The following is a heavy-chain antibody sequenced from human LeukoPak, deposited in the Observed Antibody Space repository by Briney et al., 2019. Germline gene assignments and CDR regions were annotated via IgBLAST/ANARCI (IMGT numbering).Heavy chain of an antibody. Sequence: PGGSLRLSCTASGFSFSISWMHWVRQAPGKGLVWVSRLGHDETYTSYADSVKGRFTISRDTGKNTLYLQMNSLRAEDTAIYYCARATYNCGGECSPIFANWGQGTLVSVSS. J-gene: IGHJ4*02. CDR1: GFSFSISW. CDR2: LGHDETYT. D-gene: IGHD2-21*01. CDR3: ARATYNCGGECSPIFAN. V-gene: IGHV3-74*01.